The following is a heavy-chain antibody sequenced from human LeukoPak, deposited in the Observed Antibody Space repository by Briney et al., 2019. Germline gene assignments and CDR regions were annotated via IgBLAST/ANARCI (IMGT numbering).Heavy chain of an antibody. CDR2: ISAYNGNT. Sequence: GASVKVSCKASGYTFTSYGISWVRQAPGQGLEWMGWISAYNGNTNYAQKLQGRVTMTTDTSTSTAYMELRSLRSDDTAVYYCARVNTIFGVATFARFDPWGQGTLVTVSS. CDR1: GYTFTSYG. J-gene: IGHJ5*02. CDR3: ARVNTIFGVATFARFDP. D-gene: IGHD3-3*01. V-gene: IGHV1-18*01.